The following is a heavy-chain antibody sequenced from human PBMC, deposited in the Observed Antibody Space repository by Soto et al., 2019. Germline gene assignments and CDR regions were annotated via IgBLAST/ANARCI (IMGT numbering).Heavy chain of an antibody. D-gene: IGHD6-19*01. CDR2: ISDSGGST. CDR3: AKCLAVAGTSSYFDY. V-gene: IGHV3-23*01. J-gene: IGHJ4*02. CDR1: GFTFSSYA. Sequence: GGSLILSCAASGFTFSSYAMSWVRQAPGKGLEWVSGISDSGGSTYYVDSVKGRFTISRDNSKDTLYLQMNNLRAEDTAVYYCAKCLAVAGTSSYFDYWGQGTLVTVSS.